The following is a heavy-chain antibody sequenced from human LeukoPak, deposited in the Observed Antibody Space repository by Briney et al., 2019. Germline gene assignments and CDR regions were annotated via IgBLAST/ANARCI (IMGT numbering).Heavy chain of an antibody. CDR1: GYTLTELS. D-gene: IGHD6-19*01. J-gene: IGHJ5*02. CDR2: FEPEDDET. V-gene: IGHV1-24*01. Sequence: ASVKVSCMVSGYTLTELSMHLVRQAPGKRLEWMGGFEPEDDETIYAQKFQGRVTMTEDTSTDTAYMELSSLRSEDTAVYYCATGHYSSGWNNWFDPWGQGTLVTVSS. CDR3: ATGHYSSGWNNWFDP.